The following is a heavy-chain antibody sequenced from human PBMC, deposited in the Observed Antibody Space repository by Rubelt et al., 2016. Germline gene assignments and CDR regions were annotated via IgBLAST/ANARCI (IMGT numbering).Heavy chain of an antibody. V-gene: IGHV4-59*08. Sequence: QVQLQESGPGLVKPSETLSLTCTVSGGSISSYYCSWIRQPPGKGLEWIGYIYYSGSSNYNPSLKSRVIMSVDTAKNQFSLKLGAVTAADTAVYYCARLRGGTDYWGQGTLVTVSS. J-gene: IGHJ4*02. D-gene: IGHD3-10*01. CDR1: GGSISSYY. CDR3: ARLRGGTDY. CDR2: IYYSGSS.